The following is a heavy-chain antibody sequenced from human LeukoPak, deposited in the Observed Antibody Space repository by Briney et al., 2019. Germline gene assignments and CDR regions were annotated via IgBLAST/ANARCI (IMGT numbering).Heavy chain of an antibody. CDR2: IYYSGST. CDR1: GASISTSSYY. V-gene: IGHV4-39*07. CDR3: ARAPKYCSGGSCYPEYFDY. Sequence: PSETLSLTCTVSGASISTSSYYWGWIRQPPGKGLEWIANIYYSGSTYYNPSLKSRVTISVDTSKNQFSLKLSSVTAADTAVYYCARAPKYCSGGSCYPEYFDYWGQGTLVTVSS. J-gene: IGHJ4*02. D-gene: IGHD2-15*01.